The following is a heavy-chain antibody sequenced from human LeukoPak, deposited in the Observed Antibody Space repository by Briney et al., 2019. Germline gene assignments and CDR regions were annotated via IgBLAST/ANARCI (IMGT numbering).Heavy chain of an antibody. Sequence: ASVKVSCKASGYTFTSYDTNWVRQATGQGLEWMGWMNPNSGNTGYAQKFQGRVTMTRNTSISTAYMELSSLRSEDTAVYYCARVSAFGGVIVLVRDAFDIWGQGTMVTVSS. CDR3: ARVSAFGGVIVLVRDAFDI. CDR1: GYTFTSYD. CDR2: MNPNSGNT. J-gene: IGHJ3*02. V-gene: IGHV1-8*01. D-gene: IGHD3-16*02.